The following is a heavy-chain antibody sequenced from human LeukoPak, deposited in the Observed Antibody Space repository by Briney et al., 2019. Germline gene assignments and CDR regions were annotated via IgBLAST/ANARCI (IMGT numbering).Heavy chain of an antibody. CDR3: ARGVKYSYYYYMDV. J-gene: IGHJ6*03. Sequence: SETLSLTCTVSGGSISSYYWSWIRQPAGKGLEWIGRIYTSGSTNYNPSLKSRVTMSVDTPKNQFSLKLSSVTAADTAVYYCARGVKYSYYYYMDVWGKGATVTVSS. V-gene: IGHV4-4*07. CDR2: IYTSGST. CDR1: GGSISSYY. D-gene: IGHD5-18*01.